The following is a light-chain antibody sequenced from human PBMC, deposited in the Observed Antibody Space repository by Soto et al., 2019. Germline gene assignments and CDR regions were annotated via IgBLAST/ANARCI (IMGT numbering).Light chain of an antibody. Sequence: DIPMTQSPSTLSASVGDRVTITCRASQSISSLLAWYQQTPGRAPTLLIYKASTLESGVPSRFSGSGSGTEFSLTISSLQPDDSATYYCQQYNSYPLTFGQGTRLEIK. CDR2: KAS. V-gene: IGKV1-5*03. J-gene: IGKJ5*01. CDR1: QSISSL. CDR3: QQYNSYPLT.